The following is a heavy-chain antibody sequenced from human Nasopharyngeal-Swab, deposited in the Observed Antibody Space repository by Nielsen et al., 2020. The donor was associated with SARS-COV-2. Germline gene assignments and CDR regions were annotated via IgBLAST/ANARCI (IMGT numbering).Heavy chain of an antibody. J-gene: IGHJ6*02. Sequence: ASVKVSCKASGYTFTSYDINWVRQATGQGLEWMGWMNPNSGNTGYAQKFQGRVTMTRNTSISTAYMELGSLRSEDTAVYYCAREGQQLVLDYYGMDVWGQGTTVTVSS. V-gene: IGHV1-8*01. CDR3: AREGQQLVLDYYGMDV. D-gene: IGHD6-13*01. CDR2: MNPNSGNT. CDR1: GYTFTSYD.